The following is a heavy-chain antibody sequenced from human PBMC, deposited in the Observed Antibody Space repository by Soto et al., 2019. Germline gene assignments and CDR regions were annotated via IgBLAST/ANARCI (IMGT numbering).Heavy chain of an antibody. CDR1: GFTFSSYG. V-gene: IGHV3-30*18. CDR2: ISYDGSNK. J-gene: IGHJ4*02. D-gene: IGHD6-13*01. Sequence: HPGGSLRLSCAASGFTFSSYGMHWVRQAPGKGLEWVAVISYDGSNKYYADSVKGRFTISRDNSKNTLYLQMNSLRAEDTAVYYCAKGGSHAKEHIAAAGFDYWGQGTLVTVSS. CDR3: AKGGSHAKEHIAAAGFDY.